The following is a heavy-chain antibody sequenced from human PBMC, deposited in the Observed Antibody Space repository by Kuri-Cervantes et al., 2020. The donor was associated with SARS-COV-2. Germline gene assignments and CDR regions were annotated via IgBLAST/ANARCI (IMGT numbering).Heavy chain of an antibody. J-gene: IGHJ4*02. CDR3: AKDRAGVHDF. D-gene: IGHD2-21*01. Sequence: GGSLRLSCAASGFSFSGYAMHWVRQAPGQGLEWVTFISSDGKNKKCMASGKGRFTISRDNSQNTLYLQMKSLRDEDTAIYYCAKDRAGVHDFWGQGTLVTVSS. CDR2: ISSDGKNK. V-gene: IGHV3-30*18. CDR1: GFSFSGYA.